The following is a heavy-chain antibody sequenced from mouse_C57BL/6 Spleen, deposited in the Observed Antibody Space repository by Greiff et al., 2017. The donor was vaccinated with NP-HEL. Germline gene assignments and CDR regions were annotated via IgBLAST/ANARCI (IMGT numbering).Heavy chain of an antibody. J-gene: IGHJ3*01. CDR2: ISYDGSN. Sequence: EVKLQESGPGLVKPSQSLSLTCSVTGYSITSGYYWNWIRQFPGNKLEWMGYISYDGSNNYNPSLKNRISITRDTSKNQFFLKLNSVTTEDTATYYCAENWDVEAWFAYWGQGTLVTVSA. D-gene: IGHD4-1*01. CDR3: AENWDVEAWFAY. CDR1: GYSITSGYY. V-gene: IGHV3-6*01.